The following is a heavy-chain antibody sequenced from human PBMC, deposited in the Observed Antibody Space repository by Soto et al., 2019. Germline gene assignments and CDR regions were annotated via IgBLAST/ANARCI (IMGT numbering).Heavy chain of an antibody. Sequence: SVKVSCKASGGTFSSYTISWVRQAPGQGLEWMGRIIPILGIANYAQKFQGRVTITADKSTSTAYMELSSLRSEDTAVYYCAARYCSGGSCYRTYFDYWGQGTLVTVSS. CDR3: AARYCSGGSCYRTYFDY. V-gene: IGHV1-69*02. CDR2: IIPILGIA. D-gene: IGHD2-15*01. CDR1: GGTFSSYT. J-gene: IGHJ4*02.